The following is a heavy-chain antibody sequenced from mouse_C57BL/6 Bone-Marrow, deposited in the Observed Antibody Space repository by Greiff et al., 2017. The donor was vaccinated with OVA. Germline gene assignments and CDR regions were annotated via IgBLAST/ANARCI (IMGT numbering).Heavy chain of an antibody. D-gene: IGHD4-1*01. J-gene: IGHJ4*01. Sequence: VQLQQSGAELVRPGASVKLSCTASGFNIKDDYMHWVKQRPEQGLEWIGWIDPENGDTAYASKFQGKATITADTSSNTAYLQLSSLTSDDTAVYYCTPWGYYAMDYWGQGTSVTVSS. CDR2: IDPENGDT. CDR3: TPWGYYAMDY. CDR1: GFNIKDDY. V-gene: IGHV14-4*01.